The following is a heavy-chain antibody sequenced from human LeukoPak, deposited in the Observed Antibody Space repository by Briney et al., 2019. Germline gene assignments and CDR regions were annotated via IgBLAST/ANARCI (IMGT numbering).Heavy chain of an antibody. D-gene: IGHD5-18*01. CDR1: GYTFTSYY. V-gene: IGHV1-46*03. J-gene: IGHJ6*03. CDR2: INSSGGST. Sequence: GASVKVSCKASGYTFTSYYMHWVRQAPGQGLEWMGIINSSGGSTSYAQKFQGRVTMTRDTSTSTVYMELSSLRSEDTAVYYCARGGNSYGRATYYYYYMDVWGKGTTVTVSS. CDR3: ARGGNSYGRATYYYYYMDV.